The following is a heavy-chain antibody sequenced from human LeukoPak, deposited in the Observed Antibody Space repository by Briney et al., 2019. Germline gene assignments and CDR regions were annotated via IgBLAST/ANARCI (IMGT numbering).Heavy chain of an antibody. CDR3: ARPPIFGVVNAKLGNWFDP. CDR2: IYYSGST. CDR1: GGSISSSSNY. Sequence: TSETLSLTCTVSGGSISSSSNYWGWIRQPPGKGLEWIGSIYYSGSTYYNPSLKSRVTISVDTSKNQFSLKLSSVTAADTAVYYCARPPIFGVVNAKLGNWFDPWGQGTLVTVSS. V-gene: IGHV4-39*01. J-gene: IGHJ5*02. D-gene: IGHD3-3*01.